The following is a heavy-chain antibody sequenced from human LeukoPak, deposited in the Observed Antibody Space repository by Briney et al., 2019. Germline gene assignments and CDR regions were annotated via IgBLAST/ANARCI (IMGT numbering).Heavy chain of an antibody. CDR2: ISSSSRYI. J-gene: IGHJ4*02. Sequence: GGSLRVSCAASGFTFGDYSMNWVRQAPGKGLEWVSSISSSSRYISYADSVKGRFTISRDNAKNSLYLQMNSLRAEDTAVYYCARLGVGGSYSGIYYFNYWGQGTLVTVSS. D-gene: IGHD1-26*01. CDR1: GFTFGDYS. V-gene: IGHV3-21*01. CDR3: ARLGVGGSYSGIYYFNY.